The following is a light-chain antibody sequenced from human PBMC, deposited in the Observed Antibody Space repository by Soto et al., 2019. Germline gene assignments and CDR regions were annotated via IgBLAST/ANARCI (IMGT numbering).Light chain of an antibody. Sequence: ILMTQSPATLSVSPGERATLSCRASQSVSNNLAWYPQKPGQPPRLLIYDASTRAPGIPARVRGSGSGTEVTLTISVLQSEDFGVYCCEQYDDWPPWAFGQGAKLEI. CDR3: EQYDDWPPWA. V-gene: IGKV3-15*01. CDR2: DAS. CDR1: QSVSNN. J-gene: IGKJ1*01.